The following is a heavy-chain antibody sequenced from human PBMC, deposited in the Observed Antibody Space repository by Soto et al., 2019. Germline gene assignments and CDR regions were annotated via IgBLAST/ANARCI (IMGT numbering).Heavy chain of an antibody. CDR2: IWYDGSKK. CDR3: ARGRGGSYGGNSAHFDI. V-gene: IGHV3-33*01. D-gene: IGHD4-17*01. CDR1: GFTFSGFG. J-gene: IGHJ3*02. Sequence: QVQLVESGGGVVQPGTSLRLSCEASGFTFSGFGMHWVRQAPGKGLEWVAVIWYDGSKKYYADCVKGRFTISRDNSKSARYLQMNSLRAEDTAVYYCARGRGGSYGGNSAHFDIWGQGTLVTVSS.